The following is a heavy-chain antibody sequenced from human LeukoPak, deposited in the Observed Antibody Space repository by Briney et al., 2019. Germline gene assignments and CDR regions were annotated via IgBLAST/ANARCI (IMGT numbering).Heavy chain of an antibody. CDR3: ARAGGSGWFDP. V-gene: IGHV3-74*01. J-gene: IGHJ5*02. Sequence: PGGSLRLSCAASGFTFRNYWMHWVRHAPGKGLVWVSRINIDGSTRYADSVKGRFTISRDNAKNTLYLQMNSLRAEDTAVYYCARAGGSGWFDPWGQGTLVTASS. D-gene: IGHD3-10*01. CDR2: INIDGST. CDR1: GFTFRNYW.